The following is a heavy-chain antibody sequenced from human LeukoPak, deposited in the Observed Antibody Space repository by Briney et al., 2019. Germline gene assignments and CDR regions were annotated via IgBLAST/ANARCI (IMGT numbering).Heavy chain of an antibody. J-gene: IGHJ4*02. D-gene: IGHD6-19*01. CDR3: ARDPYSSGWYDY. V-gene: IGHV3-21*01. CDR2: ISSSSSYM. Sequence: GGSLRLSCAASGFTFSSYSMNWVRQAPGKGLEWVSSISSSSSYMYYADSVKGRFTTSRDNAKNSLYLQMNSLRAEDTAVYYCARDPYSSGWYDYWGQGTLVTVSS. CDR1: GFTFSSYS.